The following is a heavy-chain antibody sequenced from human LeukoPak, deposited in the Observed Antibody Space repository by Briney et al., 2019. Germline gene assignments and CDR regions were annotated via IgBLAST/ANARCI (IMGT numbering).Heavy chain of an antibody. CDR3: ARTPNRGGFDY. V-gene: IGHV4-59*11. CDR2: IHYSGRT. Sequence: PSETLSLTCSVSGDSISMHYWSWIRQPPGKGLEWIAYIHYSGRTNYNPSLKSRVTISVDTSKNQFSLKVSSVTAADTAVYYCARTPNRGGFDYWGQGTLVTVSS. D-gene: IGHD3-10*01. CDR1: GDSISMHY. J-gene: IGHJ4*02.